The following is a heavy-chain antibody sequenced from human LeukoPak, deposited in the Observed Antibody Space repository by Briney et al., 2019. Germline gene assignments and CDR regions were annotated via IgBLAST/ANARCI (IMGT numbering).Heavy chain of an antibody. CDR3: ARRRYDFPYYDSSGYYDY. CDR2: IIPIFGTA. CDR1: GRTFSSYA. D-gene: IGHD3-22*01. Sequence: ASGKLSCKVSGRTFSSYAISWVRQAPGQGLEWMGGIIPIFGTANYAQKFQGRVTINTDESTSTAYMELSSLRSEDTAVYYCARRRYDFPYYDSSGYYDYWGQGTLVTVSS. J-gene: IGHJ4*02. V-gene: IGHV1-69*05.